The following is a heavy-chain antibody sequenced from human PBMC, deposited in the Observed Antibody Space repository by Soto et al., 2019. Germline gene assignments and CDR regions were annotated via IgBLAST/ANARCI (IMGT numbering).Heavy chain of an antibody. Sequence: VASVKVSCKASGYTFTGYYMHWVRQAPGQGLEWMGWINPNSGGTNYAQKFQGWVTMTRDTSISTAYMELSGLRSDDTAVYYCARAPLDATYYDFWSGYSNYGMDVWGQGTTVTVSS. CDR1: GYTFTGYY. CDR2: INPNSGGT. D-gene: IGHD3-3*01. J-gene: IGHJ6*02. CDR3: ARAPLDATYYDFWSGYSNYGMDV. V-gene: IGHV1-2*04.